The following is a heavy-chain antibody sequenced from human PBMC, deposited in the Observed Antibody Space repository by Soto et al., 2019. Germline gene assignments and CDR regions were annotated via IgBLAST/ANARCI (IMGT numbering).Heavy chain of an antibody. CDR1: GFPFSSYS. CDR3: ARDPEIAMVRGDHLYYFDY. V-gene: IGHV3-21*01. CDR2: ISSSSSYI. D-gene: IGHD3-10*01. Sequence: GGSLSLSCAASGFPFSSYSMNWVRQAPGKGLDWVSSISSSSSYIYYADSVKGRFTISRDNAKNSLYLQMNSLRAEDTAVYYCARDPEIAMVRGDHLYYFDYWGQGTLVTVSS. J-gene: IGHJ4*02.